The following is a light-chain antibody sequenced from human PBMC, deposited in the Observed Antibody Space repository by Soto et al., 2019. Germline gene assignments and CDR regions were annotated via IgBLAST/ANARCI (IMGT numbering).Light chain of an antibody. CDR3: YSYKTSGTHV. J-gene: IGLJ1*01. CDR2: DVS. V-gene: IGLV2-14*01. CDR1: SSDVGGYKY. Sequence: QSVLTQPASVSGSPGQSIAISCTGTSSDVGGYKYVSWYQQHPAKVPKLMIYDVSNRPSGVSDRFSGSKSGNTASLTISGLQADYEADYYCYSYKTSGTHVFGTRTEVTVL.